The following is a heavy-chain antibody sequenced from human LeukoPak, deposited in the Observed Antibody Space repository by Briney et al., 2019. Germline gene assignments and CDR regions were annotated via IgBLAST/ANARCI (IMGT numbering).Heavy chain of an antibody. CDR1: GFTFSSYA. CDR2: ISGSGGST. D-gene: IGHD3-22*01. J-gene: IGHJ4*02. V-gene: IGHV3-23*01. Sequence: GGSLRLSCAASGFTFSSYAMSWVRQAPGKGLEWVSAISGSGGSTYYADSVKGRFTISRDNSKNTLYLQMNSLRAEDTAVYYCAKDTPSYYYDSSGYLYWGQGTLVTVSS. CDR3: AKDTPSYYYDSSGYLY.